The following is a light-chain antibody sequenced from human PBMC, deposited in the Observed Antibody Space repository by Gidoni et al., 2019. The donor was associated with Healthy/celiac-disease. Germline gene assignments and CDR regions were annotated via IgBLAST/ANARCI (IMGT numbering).Light chain of an antibody. CDR2: DAS. V-gene: IGKV3-11*01. Sequence: VLTPSPATLSLSPGERATLSCRASQSVSSYLAWYQQKPGQAPRLLIYDASNRATGIPARFSGSGSGTDFTLTISSLEPEDFAVYYCQQRSNWSYTFGQGTKLEIK. CDR1: QSVSSY. CDR3: QQRSNWSYT. J-gene: IGKJ2*01.